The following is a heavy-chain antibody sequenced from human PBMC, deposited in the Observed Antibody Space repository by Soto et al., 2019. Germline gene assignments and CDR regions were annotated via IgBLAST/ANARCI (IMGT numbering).Heavy chain of an antibody. J-gene: IGHJ4*02. D-gene: IGHD2-2*01. V-gene: IGHV3-7*03. Sequence: PWGSLLLSCGASVFTFSTYWMCWVRQAPGKGLEWVANIKQDGSDKYYVDSVKGRFTISRDNTKNSLYLQMNSLRAEDTAFYYCARDRCTTTSCFFDYWGQGTMVTVSS. CDR3: ARDRCTTTSCFFDY. CDR1: VFTFSTYW. CDR2: IKQDGSDK.